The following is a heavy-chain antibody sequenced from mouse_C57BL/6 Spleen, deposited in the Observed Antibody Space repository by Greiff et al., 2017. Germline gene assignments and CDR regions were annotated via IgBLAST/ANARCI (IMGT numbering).Heavy chain of an antibody. CDR2: IYPGSGST. CDR3: ARRGDYGNYDYAMDY. J-gene: IGHJ4*01. V-gene: IGHV1-55*01. D-gene: IGHD2-1*01. CDR1: GYTFTSYW. Sequence: QVQLQQSGAELVKPGASVKMSCKASGYTFTSYWITWVKQRPGQGLEWIGDIYPGSGSTNYNEKFKSKATLTVDTSSSTAYMQLSSLTSEDSAVYYCARRGDYGNYDYAMDYGGQGTSVTVPS.